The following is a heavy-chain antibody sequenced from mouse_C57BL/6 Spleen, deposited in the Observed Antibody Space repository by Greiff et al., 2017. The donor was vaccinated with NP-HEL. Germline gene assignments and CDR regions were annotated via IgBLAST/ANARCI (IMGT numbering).Heavy chain of an antibody. Sequence: QVQLKESGPELVQPGASVKISCKASGYAFSSSWMNWVKQRPGKGLEWIGRIYPGDGDTKYNGKFKGKATLTADKSSSTAYMQLSSQTSEDSAVYFCARDSNYAYYYAMDYWGQGTSVTVSS. D-gene: IGHD2-5*01. V-gene: IGHV1-82*01. CDR3: ARDSNYAYYYAMDY. J-gene: IGHJ4*01. CDR2: IYPGDGDT. CDR1: GYAFSSSW.